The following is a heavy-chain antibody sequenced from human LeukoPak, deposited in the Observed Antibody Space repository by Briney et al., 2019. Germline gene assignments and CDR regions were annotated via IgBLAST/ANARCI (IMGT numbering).Heavy chain of an antibody. V-gene: IGHV1-69*05. CDR1: GSTFSSYA. D-gene: IGHD3-22*01. Sequence: SVKVSGKASGSTFSSYAISWVRQAPGQGLEWMGGIIPIFGTANYAQKFQGRVTITTDESTSTAYMELSSLRSEDTAVYYCARGQGYDSSGYFDYWGQGTLVTVSS. CDR3: ARGQGYDSSGYFDY. CDR2: IIPIFGTA. J-gene: IGHJ4*02.